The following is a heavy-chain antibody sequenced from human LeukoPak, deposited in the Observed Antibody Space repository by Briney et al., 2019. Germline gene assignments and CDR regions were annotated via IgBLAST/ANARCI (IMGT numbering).Heavy chain of an antibody. CDR2: IYYSGST. CDR3: ARDPLHYDILTGFSSRGVDY. J-gene: IGHJ4*02. Sequence: PSETLSLTCTVSGGSLSSGDYYWRWLRQPPGKGLEWIGYIYYSGSTYYNPSLKSRVTISVDTSKNQFSLKLSSVTAADTAVYYCARDPLHYDILTGFSSRGVDYGGQGTLVTVS. V-gene: IGHV4-30-4*01. CDR1: GGSLSSGDYY. D-gene: IGHD3-9*01.